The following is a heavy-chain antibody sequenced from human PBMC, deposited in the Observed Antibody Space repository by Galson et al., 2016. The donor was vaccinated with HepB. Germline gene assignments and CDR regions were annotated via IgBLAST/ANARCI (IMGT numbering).Heavy chain of an antibody. CDR2: IQSNTDGGTA. Sequence: SLRLSCAASGFTFTNAWMSWVRQAPGKGLEWVGRIQSNTDGGTADYAAPVKGRFTISRDDSKNTLYLQMNSLKTDDTAVYYCATGWPVWYHGSGSSYWGKGTLVTVSS. D-gene: IGHD3-10*01. CDR3: ATGWPVWYHGSGSSY. V-gene: IGHV3-15*01. CDR1: GFTFTNAW. J-gene: IGHJ4*02.